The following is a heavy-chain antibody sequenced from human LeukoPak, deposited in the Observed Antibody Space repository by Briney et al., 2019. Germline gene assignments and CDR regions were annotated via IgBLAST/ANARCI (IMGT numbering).Heavy chain of an antibody. J-gene: IGHJ3*02. D-gene: IGHD4-17*01. V-gene: IGHV1-18*01. Sequence: GASVKVSCKASGGTFSSYAISWVRQAPGQGLEWMGWISAYNGNTNYAQKLQGRVTMTTDTSTSTAYMELRSLRSDDTAVYYCARDLYGDYVSDAFDIWGQGTMVTVSS. CDR1: GGTFSSYA. CDR2: ISAYNGNT. CDR3: ARDLYGDYVSDAFDI.